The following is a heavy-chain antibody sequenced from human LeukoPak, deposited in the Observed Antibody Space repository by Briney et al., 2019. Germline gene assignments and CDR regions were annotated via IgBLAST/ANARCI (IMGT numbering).Heavy chain of an antibody. CDR3: ARDGGSGFDY. V-gene: IGHV4-59*01. J-gene: IGHJ4*02. CDR1: GGSNSRYY. CDR2: IYYSGST. D-gene: IGHD3-10*01. Sequence: SETLSLTCTVSGGSNSRYYWTWIRQPPGKGLEWIGYIYYSGSTNYNPSLKSRLTISVDTSKNQVSLKLTSVTAADTAVYYCARDGGSGFDYWGLGTLVTVSS.